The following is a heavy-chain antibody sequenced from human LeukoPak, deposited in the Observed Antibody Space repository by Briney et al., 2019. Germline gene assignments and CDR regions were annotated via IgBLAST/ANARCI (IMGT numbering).Heavy chain of an antibody. CDR2: ISAYNGNT. Sequence: ASVKVSCKASGYTFTSYGISWVRQAPGQGLEWMGWISAYNGNTNYAQKLHGRVTMTTDTSTSTAYMELRSLRSDDTAVYYCARDSRADYYYYMDVWGKGTTVTISS. CDR3: ARDSRADYYYYMDV. CDR1: GYTFTSYG. J-gene: IGHJ6*03. V-gene: IGHV1-18*01.